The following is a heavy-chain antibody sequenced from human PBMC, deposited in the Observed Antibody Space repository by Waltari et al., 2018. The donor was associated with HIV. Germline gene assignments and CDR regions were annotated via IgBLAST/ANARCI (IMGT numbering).Heavy chain of an antibody. J-gene: IGHJ6*02. Sequence: QVQLQQWGAGLLKPSEPLSLTCAVCGGSFSGYYWSRIGQAPGKGLEWIGEINHSGSTNYNPSLKRRVTISVDTSKNQFSLKLSSVTAADTAVYYCARGRITMIDHYYYGMDVWGQGTTVTVSS. CDR1: GGSFSGYY. CDR2: INHSGST. CDR3: ARGRITMIDHYYYGMDV. V-gene: IGHV4-34*01. D-gene: IGHD3-22*01.